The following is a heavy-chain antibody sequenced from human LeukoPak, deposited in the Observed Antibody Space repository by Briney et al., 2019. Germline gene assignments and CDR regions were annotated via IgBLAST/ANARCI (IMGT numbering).Heavy chain of an antibody. CDR2: IYYSGST. D-gene: IGHD2-15*01. CDR3: ARHRDCSGGSCPAAFDI. CDR1: GGSISSSSYY. J-gene: IGHJ3*02. V-gene: IGHV4-39*01. Sequence: SETLSLTCTVSGGSISSSSYYWGWIRQPPGKGLEWIGSIYYSGSTYYNPSLKSRVTISVDTSKNQFSLKLSSVTAADTAVYYCARHRDCSGGSCPAAFDIWGQGTMVTVSS.